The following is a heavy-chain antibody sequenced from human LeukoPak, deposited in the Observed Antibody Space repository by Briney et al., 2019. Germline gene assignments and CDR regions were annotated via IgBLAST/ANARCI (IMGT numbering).Heavy chain of an antibody. D-gene: IGHD3-10*01. CDR3: ARDSIYYGSGSYYIPLGY. J-gene: IGHJ4*02. CDR2: ISAYNGNT. Sequence: ASVKVSCKASGYTCNNYGISWVRQAPGQGLEWMGWISAYNGNTNYAQKLQGRVTMTTDTSTSTAYMELRSLRSDDTAVYYCARDSIYYGSGSYYIPLGYWGQGTLVTVSS. V-gene: IGHV1-18*01. CDR1: GYTCNNYG.